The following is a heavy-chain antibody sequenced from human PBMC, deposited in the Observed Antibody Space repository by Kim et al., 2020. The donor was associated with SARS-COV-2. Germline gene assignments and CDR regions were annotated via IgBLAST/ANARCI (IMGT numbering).Heavy chain of an antibody. CDR3: ARAPFEPPLYGDYAGYYYYMDV. V-gene: IGHV4-30-4*01. Sequence: SETLSLTCTVSGGSISSGDYYWSWIRQPPGKGLEWIGYIYYSGSTYYNPSLKSRVTISVDTSKNQFSLKLSSVTAADTAVYYCARAPFEPPLYGDYAGYYYYMDVWGKGTTVTVSS. D-gene: IGHD4-17*01. CDR2: IYYSGST. J-gene: IGHJ6*03. CDR1: GGSISSGDYY.